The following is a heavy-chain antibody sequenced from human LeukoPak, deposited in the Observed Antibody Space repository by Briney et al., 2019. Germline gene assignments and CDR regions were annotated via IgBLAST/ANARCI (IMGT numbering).Heavy chain of an antibody. V-gene: IGHV5-51*01. J-gene: IGHJ4*02. Sequence: GESLKISCKGFGDSFTNYWIGWVRQMPGQGPEWMGIIYPGDSDTRYSPSFQGQVTFSADKSISTAYLQWSSLKASDTAMYYCARLDYYDSNGYFDYWGQGTLVTVSP. CDR2: IYPGDSDT. CDR1: GDSFTNYW. D-gene: IGHD3-22*01. CDR3: ARLDYYDSNGYFDY.